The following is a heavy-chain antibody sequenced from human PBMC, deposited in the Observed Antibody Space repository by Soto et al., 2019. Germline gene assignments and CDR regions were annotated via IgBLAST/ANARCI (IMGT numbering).Heavy chain of an antibody. CDR2: INPSGGHT. CDR3: ARGGHVVVVTAAFDF. Sequence: QVQLVQSGAEVKKPGASVKVSCKASGNTFSNYYIHWVRQAPGQGLEWMGTINPSGGHTTYAQKFLGRVTMTRDMCTSTLYMELTSLRSEDTAVYYCARGGHVVVVTAAFDFWGQGTLVTVSS. D-gene: IGHD2-21*02. J-gene: IGHJ4*02. CDR1: GNTFSNYY. V-gene: IGHV1-46*03.